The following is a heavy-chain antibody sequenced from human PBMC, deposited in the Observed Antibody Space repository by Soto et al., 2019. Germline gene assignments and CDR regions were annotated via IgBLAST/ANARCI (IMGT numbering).Heavy chain of an antibody. CDR1: GFYFNTAW. D-gene: IGHD2-15*01. V-gene: IGHV3-15*01. Sequence: PGGSLRRSCEASGFYFNTAWLPWVRQAAGEGLEWVALIKTKAEGVATDYAAPVKGRFTVSRDDSKNTVYLEVNSLKTEETAVYYCTADTPGFGQGECESWGQGT. CDR2: IKTKAEGVAT. CDR3: TADTPGFGQGECES. J-gene: IGHJ4*02.